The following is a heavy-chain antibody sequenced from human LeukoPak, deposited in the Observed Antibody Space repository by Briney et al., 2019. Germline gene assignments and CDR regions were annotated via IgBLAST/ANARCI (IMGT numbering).Heavy chain of an antibody. J-gene: IGHJ4*02. CDR3: AGGYSYDEPTGY. V-gene: IGHV3-21*01. D-gene: IGHD5-18*01. CDR1: GFTFSSYS. Sequence: GGSLRLSCAASGFTFSSYSMNWVRQAPGKGLEWVSSISSSSSYIYYADSVKGRFTISRDNAKNSLYLQMNSLRAEDTAVYYCAGGYSYDEPTGYWGQGTLVTVSS. CDR2: ISSSSSYI.